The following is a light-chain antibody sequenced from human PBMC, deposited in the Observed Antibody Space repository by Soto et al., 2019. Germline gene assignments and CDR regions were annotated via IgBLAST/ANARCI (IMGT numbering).Light chain of an antibody. V-gene: IGLV2-23*02. J-gene: IGLJ3*02. Sequence: QSALTQPASVTGSPGQSITISCTGTSSDIGIYNIVSWYQQYPGKAPKLIIYQVTKRPSGVSDRFSGSKSGNTATLTISGLQAEDEGDYYCSSYVGSNTMVFGGGTKVTVL. CDR3: SSYVGSNTMV. CDR2: QVT. CDR1: SSDIGIYNI.